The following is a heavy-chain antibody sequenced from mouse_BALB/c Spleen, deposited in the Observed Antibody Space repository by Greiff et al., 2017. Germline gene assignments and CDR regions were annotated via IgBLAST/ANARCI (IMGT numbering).Heavy chain of an antibody. CDR2: ISDGGSYT. J-gene: IGHJ3*01. CDR3: ARDRNGYDSAWFAY. D-gene: IGHD2-2*01. CDR1: GFTFSDYY. V-gene: IGHV5-4*02. Sequence: EVNVVESGGGLVKPGGSLKLSCAASGFTFSDYYMYWVRQTPEKRLEWVATISDGGSYTYYPDSVKGRFTISRDNAKNNLYLQMSSLKSEDTAMYYCARDRNGYDSAWFAYWGQGTLVTVSA.